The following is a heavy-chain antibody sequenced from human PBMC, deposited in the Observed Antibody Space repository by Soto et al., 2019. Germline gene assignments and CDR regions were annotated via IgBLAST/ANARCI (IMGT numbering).Heavy chain of an antibody. J-gene: IGHJ1*01. CDR1: GGSFSSFG. V-gene: IGHV1-69*13. Sequence: SVKVSCKASGGSFSSFGISWVRQAPGQGLEWMGGIIPVFGRPNYAQRFRGRLTITADESTNTVYLELIDLRSEDTAVYYCAREGSGYNLWGQGTQVTVS. CDR3: AREGSGYNL. CDR2: IIPVFGRP. D-gene: IGHD5-12*01.